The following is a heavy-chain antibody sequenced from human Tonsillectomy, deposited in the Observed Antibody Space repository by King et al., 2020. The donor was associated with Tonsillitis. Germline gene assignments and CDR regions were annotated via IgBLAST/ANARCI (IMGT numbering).Heavy chain of an antibody. V-gene: IGHV3-23*04. CDR1: GFIFNSYA. D-gene: IGHD3-3*01. CDR3: AREPLGYYYFWSGYSPLAYGMDV. J-gene: IGHJ6*02. Sequence: VQLVESGGGLVQPGGGSLRLSCAASGFIFNSYAMSWVRQAPGKGLEWVSTISGSGGSTYYADSVKGRFTISRDNSKNTLYLQMNSLRAEDTAVYYCAREPLGYYYFWSGYSPLAYGMDVWGQGTTVTVSS. CDR2: ISGSGGST.